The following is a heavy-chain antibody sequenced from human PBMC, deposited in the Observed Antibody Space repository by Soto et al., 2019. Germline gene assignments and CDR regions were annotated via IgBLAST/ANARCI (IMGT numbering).Heavy chain of an antibody. J-gene: IGHJ5*02. V-gene: IGHV4-39*01. Sequence: SETLSLTCTVSGGSISSSSYYWGWIRQPPGKGLEWIGSIYYSGSTYYNPSLKSRVTISVDTSKNQFSLKLSSVTAADTAVYYCARRAAGVHTPHVQGQFNWFDPWGQGTLVTVSS. CDR2: IYYSGST. CDR1: GGSISSSSYY. D-gene: IGHD6-13*01. CDR3: ARRAAGVHTPHVQGQFNWFDP.